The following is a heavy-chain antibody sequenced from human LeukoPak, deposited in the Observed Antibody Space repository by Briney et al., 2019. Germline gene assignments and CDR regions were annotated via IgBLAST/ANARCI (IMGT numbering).Heavy chain of an antibody. D-gene: IGHD2-21*02. Sequence: PGGSLRLSCAAPGFTLNDHYMDWVRQAPGKGLEGVGRTRNKAYSYTTEYAESVEGRFTISRDDSKNSLYLQMNSLKAEDTAVYYCARGMVTALDYWGQGTLVTVSS. V-gene: IGHV3-72*01. J-gene: IGHJ4*02. CDR2: TRNKAYSYTT. CDR3: ARGMVTALDY. CDR1: GFTLNDHY.